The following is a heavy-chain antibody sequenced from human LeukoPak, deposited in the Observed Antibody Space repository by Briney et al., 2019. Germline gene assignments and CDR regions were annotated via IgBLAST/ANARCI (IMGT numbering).Heavy chain of an antibody. J-gene: IGHJ4*02. CDR1: GFTFSSYS. V-gene: IGHV3-21*01. D-gene: IGHD6-19*01. CDR2: ISSSSSYI. Sequence: PGGSLRLSCAASGFTFSSYSMNWVRQAPGKGLEWVSSISSSSSYIYYADSVKGRFTISRDDAKNSLYLQMNSLRAEDTAVYYCARGGSSGWYFDYWGQGTLATVSS. CDR3: ARGGSSGWYFDY.